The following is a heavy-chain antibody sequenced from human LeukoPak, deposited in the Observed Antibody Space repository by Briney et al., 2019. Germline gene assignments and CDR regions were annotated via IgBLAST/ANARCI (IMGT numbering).Heavy chain of an antibody. CDR2: IYVDGST. J-gene: IGHJ4*02. V-gene: IGHV3-53*01. Sequence: HPGGSLRLSYAASGFTVSSNYMSWVRQAPGKGLEWVSVIYVDGSTHYADSVKGRFSISRDNSKNTLSLQMNSLRADVTAVYYCARLVIVPAASSFDYWGQGTLVTVSS. CDR3: ARLVIVPAASSFDY. CDR1: GFTVSSNY. D-gene: IGHD2-2*01.